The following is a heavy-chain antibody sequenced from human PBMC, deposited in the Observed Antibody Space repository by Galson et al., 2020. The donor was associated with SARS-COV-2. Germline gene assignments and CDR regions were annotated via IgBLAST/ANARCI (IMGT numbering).Heavy chain of an antibody. CDR1: GASINSNSYY. D-gene: IGHD1-26*01. CDR2: IYYSGNT. J-gene: IGHJ2*01. CDR3: ARRVGSYCGIWYFDL. V-gene: IGHV4-39*02. Sequence: SETLSLTCTVSGASINSNSYYWGWIRQPPGKGLEWIASIYYSGNTYYNPSLKSRVTISVDTSKNHFSLKLSSVTAADTAVYYCARRVGSYCGIWYFDLWGRGTLVTVSS.